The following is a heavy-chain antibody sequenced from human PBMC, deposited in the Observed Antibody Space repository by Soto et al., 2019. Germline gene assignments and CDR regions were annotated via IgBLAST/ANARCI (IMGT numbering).Heavy chain of an antibody. Sequence: PSETLSLTCTVSGGSISSGDYYWSWIRQPPGKGLEWIGYIYYSGSTNYNPSLKSRVTISVDTSKNQLSLKLISVTTADTAVYFCAREGNLGRWIQPLDSWGQGTLVTVS. D-gene: IGHD2-2*03. J-gene: IGHJ4*02. CDR1: GGSISSGDYY. CDR2: IYYSGST. V-gene: IGHV4-30-4*02. CDR3: AREGNLGRWIQPLDS.